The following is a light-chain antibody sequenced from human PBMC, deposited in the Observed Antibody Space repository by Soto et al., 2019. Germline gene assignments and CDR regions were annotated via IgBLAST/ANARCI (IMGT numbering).Light chain of an antibody. CDR2: EVS. CDR1: SSDVGGYNY. Sequence: QSVLTQPASVSGSPGQSITISCTGTSSDVGGYNYVSWYQQHPGKAPKLIIYEVSDRPSGVSYRFSGSKSGNTASLTISGLQAEDEADYYCSSYTINNSYVFGTGTKVTVL. V-gene: IGLV2-14*01. CDR3: SSYTINNSYV. J-gene: IGLJ1*01.